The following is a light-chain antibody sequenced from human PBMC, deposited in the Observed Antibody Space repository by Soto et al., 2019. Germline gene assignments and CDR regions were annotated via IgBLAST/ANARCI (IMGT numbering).Light chain of an antibody. CDR2: LTS. V-gene: IGKV2-28*01. CDR1: QSLLHSNGYNY. CDR3: VQALQTPYS. Sequence: DTVMTQSPLSLPVTPGEPASISCRSSQSLLHSNGYNYLNWYLQKPGQSPHLMIYLTSHRASGVPDRFSGSGSGTDFTLKISRVEPEDVGLYYCVQALQTPYSFGQGTKLEFK. J-gene: IGKJ2*01.